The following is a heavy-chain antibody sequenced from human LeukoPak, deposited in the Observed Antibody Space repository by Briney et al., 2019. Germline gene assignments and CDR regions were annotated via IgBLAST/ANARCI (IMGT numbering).Heavy chain of an antibody. CDR1: GGSISSYY. CDR3: ARAITGTTFAFDI. Sequence: SETLSLTCTVSGGSISSYYWSWIRQPPGKGLEWIGYIYYSGSTNYDPSLKSRVTMSVDTSKNQFSLNLSSVTAADTAVYYCARAITGTTFAFDIWGQGTMVTASS. J-gene: IGHJ3*02. D-gene: IGHD1-20*01. CDR2: IYYSGST. V-gene: IGHV4-59*13.